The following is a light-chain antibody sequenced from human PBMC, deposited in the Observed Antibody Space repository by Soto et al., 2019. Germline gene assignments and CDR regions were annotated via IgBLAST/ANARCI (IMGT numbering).Light chain of an antibody. CDR3: SSYTSRSTLV. CDR2: EVT. J-gene: IGLJ1*01. Sequence: QSVLTQPASVSGSPGQSITISCTGTSSDVGGYNYVSWYQQHPGKAPKLMIYEVTNRPSGVSNRFSGSKSGNTASLTISGLQAEDEADYYCSSYTSRSTLVFGTGTRSPP. CDR1: SSDVGGYNY. V-gene: IGLV2-14*01.